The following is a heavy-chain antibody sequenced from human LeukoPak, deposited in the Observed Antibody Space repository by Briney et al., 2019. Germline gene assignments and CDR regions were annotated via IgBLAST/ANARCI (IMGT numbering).Heavy chain of an antibody. CDR2: ITGGGGSL. V-gene: IGHV3-23*01. Sequence: PRGSLRLSCAASGFTFSSYAMSWVRQAPGKGLEWVSGITGGGGSLYYADSVKGLFTISRDNSKNTLYLQMNSLRAEDTAVYYCAKDRGYSYGYPYFDYWGQGTLVTVSS. D-gene: IGHD5-18*01. CDR1: GFTFSSYA. CDR3: AKDRGYSYGYPYFDY. J-gene: IGHJ4*02.